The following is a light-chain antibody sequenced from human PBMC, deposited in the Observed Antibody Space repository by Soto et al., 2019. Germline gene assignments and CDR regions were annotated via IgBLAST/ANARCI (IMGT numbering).Light chain of an antibody. CDR2: EVS. CDR1: SSDVGGYNY. CDR3: SSYAASNNLGV. J-gene: IGLJ2*01. V-gene: IGLV2-8*01. Sequence: LTQPHSVSGSPGQSVTISCIGTSSDVGGYNYVSWYQQHPGKAPKLMIYEVSKRPSGVPDRFSGSKSGNTASLTVSGLQAEDEADYYCSSYAASNNLGVFGGGTKLTVL.